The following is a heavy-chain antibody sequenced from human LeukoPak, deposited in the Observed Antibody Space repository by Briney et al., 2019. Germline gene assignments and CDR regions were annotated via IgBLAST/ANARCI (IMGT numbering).Heavy chain of an antibody. V-gene: IGHV3-33*01. CDR3: ARRHFDAFDI. J-gene: IGHJ3*02. Sequence: GESLRLSCAASGFTFSSYGMQWVRRAPGKGLEWVAVIWYDGSSKYYADSVKGRFTISRDNSKNTLYLQMDSLTAEDTAVYYCARRHFDAFDIWGQGTVVTVSS. CDR1: GFTFSSYG. CDR2: IWYDGSSK.